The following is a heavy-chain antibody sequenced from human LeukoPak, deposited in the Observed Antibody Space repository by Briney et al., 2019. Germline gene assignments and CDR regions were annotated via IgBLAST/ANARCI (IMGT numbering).Heavy chain of an antibody. V-gene: IGHV3-48*03. CDR3: ARGRWYDDSSGNYGALDY. Sequence: GGSLTLTCAASGFSFNSYEMNWVRQAPGKGLEWVSYISSGGGNVYYADSVKGRFTISRDNAKNSLSLQMNSLRAEDTAVYYCARGRWYDDSSGNYGALDYWGQGTLVTVSS. D-gene: IGHD3-22*01. J-gene: IGHJ4*02. CDR1: GFSFNSYE. CDR2: ISSGGGNV.